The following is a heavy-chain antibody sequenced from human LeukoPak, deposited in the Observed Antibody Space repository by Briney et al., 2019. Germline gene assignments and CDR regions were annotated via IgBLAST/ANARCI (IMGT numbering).Heavy chain of an antibody. J-gene: IGHJ2*01. D-gene: IGHD3-22*01. Sequence: SETLSLTCTVSGGSISSSSYYWGWIRQPPGRGLEWIGSIYYSRSTYYNPSLKSRVTISVDTSKNQFSLKLSSLTAADTAVYYCARGVTMIVVVIHDWYFDLWGCGTLVTVSS. V-gene: IGHV4-39*01. CDR3: ARGVTMIVVVIHDWYFDL. CDR2: IYYSRST. CDR1: GGSISSSSYY.